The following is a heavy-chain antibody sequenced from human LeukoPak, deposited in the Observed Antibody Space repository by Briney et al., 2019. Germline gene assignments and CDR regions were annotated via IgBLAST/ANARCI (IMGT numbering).Heavy chain of an antibody. D-gene: IGHD5-12*01. CDR3: ARGWLYYMDV. CDR1: GGSFSGYY. V-gene: IGHV4-34*01. J-gene: IGHJ6*03. Sequence: PSETLSLTCAVYGGSFSGYYWSWLRQPPGEGLEWIGEINHSGSTNYNPSLKSRVTISVDTSKNQFSLKLSSVTAADTAVYYCARGWLYYMDVWGKGTTVTVSS. CDR2: INHSGST.